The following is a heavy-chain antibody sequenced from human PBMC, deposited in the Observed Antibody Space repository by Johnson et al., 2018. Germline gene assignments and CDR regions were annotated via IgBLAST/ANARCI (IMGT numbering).Heavy chain of an antibody. CDR2: IYPGDSDT. J-gene: IGHJ3*02. Sequence: VQLVESGAEVKKXGESLKISCKGSGYSFTSYWIGWVRQMPGKGLEWMGIIYPGDSDTRYSPSFQGQVTISAEKSISTAYLQWSSLKASDPAMYYCARRVGYCSSTSCRDAFDIWGQGTMVTVSS. CDR3: ARRVGYCSSTSCRDAFDI. CDR1: GYSFTSYW. V-gene: IGHV5-51*03. D-gene: IGHD2-2*01.